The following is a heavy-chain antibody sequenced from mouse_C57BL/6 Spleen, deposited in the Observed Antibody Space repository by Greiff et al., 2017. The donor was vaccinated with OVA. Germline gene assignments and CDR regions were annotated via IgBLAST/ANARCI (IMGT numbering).Heavy chain of an antibody. J-gene: IGHJ2*01. CDR2: ISSGSSTI. Sequence: EVKLMESGGGLVKPGGSLKLSCAASGFTFSDYGMHWVRQAPEKGLEWVAYISSGSSTIYYADTVKGRFTISRDNAKNTLFLQMTSLRAEDTAMYYCARCLRDYFYYWGQGTTLTVSS. D-gene: IGHD6-1*01. CDR1: GFTFSDYG. V-gene: IGHV5-17*01. CDR3: ARCLRDYFYY.